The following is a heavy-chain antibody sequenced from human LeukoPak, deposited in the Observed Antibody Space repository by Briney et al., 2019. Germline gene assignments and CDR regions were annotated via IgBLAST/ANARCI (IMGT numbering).Heavy chain of an antibody. D-gene: IGHD2-15*01. CDR1: GFSISSDDC. Sequence: SETLSLTCLVSGFSISSDDCWGWIRQPPGKGLEWIGSISNRGSPYYNPSLKSRVTMSVDTPNNHFSLRLGSVTAADTAVYYCVRDGGFYYTASPNSWFDPWGQGTLVTASS. CDR2: ISNRGSP. CDR3: VRDGGFYYTASPNSWFDP. J-gene: IGHJ5*02. V-gene: IGHV4-38-2*02.